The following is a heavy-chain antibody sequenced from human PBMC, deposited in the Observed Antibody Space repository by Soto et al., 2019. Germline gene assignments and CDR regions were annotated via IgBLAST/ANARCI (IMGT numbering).Heavy chain of an antibody. CDR2: IVVGSGNT. J-gene: IGHJ5*02. CDR1: GFTFTSSA. D-gene: IGHD3-3*01. CDR3: AAGAITFFGVVIPLCFDP. Sequence: SVKVSCKASGFTFTSSAVQWVRQARGQRLEWIGWIVVGSGNTNYAQKFQERVTITRDMSTSTAYMELSSLRSEDTAVYYCAAGAITFFGVVIPLCFDPRGQGTLVTVSS. V-gene: IGHV1-58*01.